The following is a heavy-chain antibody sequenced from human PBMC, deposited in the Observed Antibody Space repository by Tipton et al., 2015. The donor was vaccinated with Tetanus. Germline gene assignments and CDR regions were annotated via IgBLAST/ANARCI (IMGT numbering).Heavy chain of an antibody. CDR3: AREADCSGGSCFSGVFDT. CDR2: SRYDGTDK. Sequence: SLRLSCAASGFIFSSYGIHWVRQAPGKGLEWLAVSRYDGTDKYYADSVKGRFTISRDNSKNTFYLQMNSLRAEDTALYYCAREADCSGGSCFSGVFDTWGQGTQVTVSS. D-gene: IGHD2-15*01. V-gene: IGHV3-33*01. CDR1: GFIFSSYG. J-gene: IGHJ4*02.